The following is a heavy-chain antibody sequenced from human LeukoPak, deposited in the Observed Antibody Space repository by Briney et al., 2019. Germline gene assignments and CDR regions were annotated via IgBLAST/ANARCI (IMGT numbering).Heavy chain of an antibody. CDR2: ISVSGGST. J-gene: IGHJ4*02. D-gene: IGHD3-9*01. Sequence: GGCLRPACAAAGFTLSSYAMRWVSQEAGKWLEWVSAISVSGGSTYYADSVKGRFSISRDNSKNTLYLQMNSLRAEDTAVYYCAKVGDYDILTGYLDYWGQGTLVTVSS. CDR3: AKVGDYDILTGYLDY. CDR1: GFTLSSYA. V-gene: IGHV3-23*01.